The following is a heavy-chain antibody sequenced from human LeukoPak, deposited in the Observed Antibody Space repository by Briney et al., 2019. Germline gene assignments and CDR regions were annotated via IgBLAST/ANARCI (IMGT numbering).Heavy chain of an antibody. D-gene: IGHD3-10*01. CDR3: ARGGNRFGGFYFDY. V-gene: IGHV4-31*03. CDR2: MRHSGST. CDR1: ADSISSGGHY. J-gene: IGHJ4*02. Sequence: PSETLSLTCTVSADSISSGGHYWSWIRQHPGKGLESIGFMRHSGSTSHNPSLKGRVAISVDASKNQFSLRLSSVTAADTAVYYYARGGNRFGGFYFDYWGQGSLVTVSS.